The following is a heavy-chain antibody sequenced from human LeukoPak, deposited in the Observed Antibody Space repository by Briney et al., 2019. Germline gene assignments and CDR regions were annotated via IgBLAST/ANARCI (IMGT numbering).Heavy chain of an antibody. V-gene: IGHV3-48*04. Sequence: PGGSLRLSCAASGFTFSSYSMNWVRQAPGKGLEWVSYISSSSSTIYYADSVKGRFTISRDNAKNSLYLQMNSLRAEDTAVYYCARVGWGEPPHYWGQGTLVTVSS. CDR1: GFTFSSYS. CDR2: ISSSSSTI. CDR3: ARVGWGEPPHY. J-gene: IGHJ4*02. D-gene: IGHD1-14*01.